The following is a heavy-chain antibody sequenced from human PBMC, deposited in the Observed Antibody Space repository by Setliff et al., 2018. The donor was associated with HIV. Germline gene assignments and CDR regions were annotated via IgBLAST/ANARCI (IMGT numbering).Heavy chain of an antibody. D-gene: IGHD2-15*01. CDR3: TTDGVAATPDGMDV. CDR1: GFTFSNAW. J-gene: IGHJ6*02. Sequence: PGGSLRLSCAASGFTFSNAWMNWVRQAPGKGLEWVGRIKSKTDGGATDYAAPVKGRFTISRDDSKSTLYLQMNSLKTEDTAVYYCTTDGVAATPDGMDVWGQGTTVTVSS. V-gene: IGHV3-15*01. CDR2: IKSKTDGGAT.